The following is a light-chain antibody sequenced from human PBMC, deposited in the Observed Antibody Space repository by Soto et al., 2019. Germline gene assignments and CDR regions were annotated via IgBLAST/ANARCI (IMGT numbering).Light chain of an antibody. CDR2: GAS. CDR1: QSVSSSY. CDR3: QQYGSSPPLT. Sequence: EIVLTQSPGTLSLSPGERATLSCRASQSVSSSYLTWYQQKPGQAPKVLIYGASSRATGIPDRFSGSGSGTDFTLSISRLEPEDFAVYYCQQYGSSPPLTFGGGTKVDI. J-gene: IGKJ4*01. V-gene: IGKV3-20*01.